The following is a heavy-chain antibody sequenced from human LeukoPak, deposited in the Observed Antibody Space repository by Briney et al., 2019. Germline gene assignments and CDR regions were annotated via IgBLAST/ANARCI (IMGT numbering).Heavy chain of an antibody. V-gene: IGHV3-49*04. D-gene: IGHD1-26*01. J-gene: IGHJ4*02. Sequence: GGSLRLSCTASGFTFGDYAMIWVRQAPGKGLEGVGFIRNKAYGATTEYAASVKGRFTISRDDSKSIAYLQMNSLKTEDTAVYYCTRVPMRGSSNWAYFDDWGQGTLVTVSS. CDR2: IRNKAYGATT. CDR3: TRVPMRGSSNWAYFDD. CDR1: GFTFGDYA.